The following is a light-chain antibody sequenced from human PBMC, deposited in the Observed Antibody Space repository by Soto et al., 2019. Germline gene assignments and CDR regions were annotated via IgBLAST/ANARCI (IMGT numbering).Light chain of an antibody. CDR2: GAS. Sequence: EIVLTQSPGILSLSPGERATLACRASQSISSDHLAWYQQRPGQSPRLLIYGASSRTTGVPDRFSGSGSGTDFTLTISRLEPEDFAVYYCQHYRSAPFTFGQGTKVDIK. CDR3: QHYRSAPFT. J-gene: IGKJ3*01. V-gene: IGKV3-20*01. CDR1: QSISSDH.